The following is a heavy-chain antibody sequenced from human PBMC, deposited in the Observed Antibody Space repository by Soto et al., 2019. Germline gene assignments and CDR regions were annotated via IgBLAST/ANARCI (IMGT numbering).Heavy chain of an antibody. Sequence: ASVKVSCKASGYTFTSYYMHWVRQAPGQGLEWMGIINPSGGSTSYAQKFQGRVTMTRDTSTSTVYMELSSLRSEDTAVYYCARALHFYDSSGYFYYWGQGTLVTVSS. CDR2: INPSGGST. J-gene: IGHJ4*02. V-gene: IGHV1-46*01. CDR1: GYTFTSYY. D-gene: IGHD3-22*01. CDR3: ARALHFYDSSGYFYY.